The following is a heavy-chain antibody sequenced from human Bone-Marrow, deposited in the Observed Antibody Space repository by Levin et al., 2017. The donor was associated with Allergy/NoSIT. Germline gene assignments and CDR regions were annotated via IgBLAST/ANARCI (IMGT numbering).Heavy chain of an antibody. D-gene: IGHD5/OR15-5a*01. V-gene: IGHV1-46*01. CDR1: GYTFTNYH. Sequence: GESLKISCKASGYTFTNYHIHWVRQAPGQGLEWMGRINPNVGITYHAQKFKDRVTMTSDTSRTTVHMELSSLRPEDTATYYCVREINSIVSAIRGLNYWGQGTLVTVSS. CDR2: INPNVGIT. CDR3: VREINSIVSAIRGLNY. J-gene: IGHJ4*02.